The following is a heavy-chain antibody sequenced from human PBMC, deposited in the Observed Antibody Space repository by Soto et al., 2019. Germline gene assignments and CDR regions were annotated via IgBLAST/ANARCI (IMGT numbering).Heavy chain of an antibody. CDR2: TRNKANSYTT. D-gene: IGHD3-22*01. V-gene: IGHV3-72*01. CDR3: ARGHNYDKRDFDL. CDR1: GFTFSDHY. Sequence: EVQLVESGGGLVQPGGSLRLSCAASGFTFSDHYMDWVRQAPGKGLEWVGRTRNKANSYTTEYAASVKGRFTISRDDSKNSLYLQMNSLKTEDTAVYYGARGHNYDKRDFDLWGRGTLVTVSS. J-gene: IGHJ2*01.